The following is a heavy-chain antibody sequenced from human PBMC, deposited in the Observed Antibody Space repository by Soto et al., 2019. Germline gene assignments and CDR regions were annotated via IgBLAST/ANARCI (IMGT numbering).Heavy chain of an antibody. D-gene: IGHD4-17*01. CDR2: IYYSGST. CDR3: ARGSDYGDYGNWFDP. V-gene: IGHV4-59*01. J-gene: IGHJ5*02. Sequence: SETLSLTCTVSGGSISSYYWSWIRQPPGKGLEWIGYIYYSGSTNYNPSLKSRVTISVDTSKNQFSLKLSSVTAADTAVYYCARGSDYGDYGNWFDPWGQGTLVTVSS. CDR1: GGSISSYY.